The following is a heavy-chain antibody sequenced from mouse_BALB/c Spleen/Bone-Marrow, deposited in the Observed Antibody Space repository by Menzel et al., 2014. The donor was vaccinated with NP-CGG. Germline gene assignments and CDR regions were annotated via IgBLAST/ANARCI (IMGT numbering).Heavy chain of an antibody. J-gene: IGHJ3*01. CDR2: IWTGGGT. Sequence: QVQLQQSGPGLVAPSQSLSITCTVSGFSLTSYDISWIRQPPGKGLEWLGVIWTGGGTNYNSAFMSRLSISKDNSKSQVFLKMNSLQTDDTAIYYCVRDGDDGPFAYWGQGTLVTVSA. V-gene: IGHV2-9-2*01. CDR3: VRDGDDGPFAY. CDR1: GFSLTSYD. D-gene: IGHD2-3*01.